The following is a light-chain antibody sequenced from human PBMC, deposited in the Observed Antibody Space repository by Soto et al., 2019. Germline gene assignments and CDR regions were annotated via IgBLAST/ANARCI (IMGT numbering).Light chain of an antibody. CDR3: HKYYSTPIT. CDR2: WAS. J-gene: IGKJ5*01. CDR1: QSLLYSSNNKNY. Sequence: DIVMTQSPDSLAVSLGERATINCKSSQSLLYSSNNKNYLAWYQQKSGQPPKLLIYWASTRDSGVPDRFSGSGSGTDFTLTIASLQAEEVAVYYCHKYYSTPITFGQGTRLEIK. V-gene: IGKV4-1*01.